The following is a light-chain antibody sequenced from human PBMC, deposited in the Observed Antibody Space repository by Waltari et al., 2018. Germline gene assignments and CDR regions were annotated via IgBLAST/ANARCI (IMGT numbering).Light chain of an antibody. V-gene: IGKV1-9*01. CDR1: QAIGNK. CDR3: QQLTEYPRT. Sequence: DIQLTQSPSFLSASVGDTVTITCRARQAIGNKLGWYQQKRGQAPRVLIYSASTLQRGVPSRFSGSGSGADFTLTIAGLQPEDVATYYCQQLTEYPRTFGRGTKLDIQ. CDR2: SAS. J-gene: IGKJ2*01.